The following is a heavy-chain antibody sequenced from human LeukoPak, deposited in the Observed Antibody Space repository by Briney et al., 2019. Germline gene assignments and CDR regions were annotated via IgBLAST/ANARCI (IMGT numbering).Heavy chain of an antibody. J-gene: IGHJ4*02. CDR2: ISWNSGSI. Sequence: GGSLRLSCAASGFTFDDYAMHWVRQAPGKGLEWVSGISWNSGSIGYADSVKGRFTISRDNAKNSLYLQMNSLRAEDTALYYCAKGFYDYYYDSSGYLYFFDYWGQGTLVTVSS. V-gene: IGHV3-9*01. CDR3: AKGFYDYYYDSSGYLYFFDY. D-gene: IGHD3-22*01. CDR1: GFTFDDYA.